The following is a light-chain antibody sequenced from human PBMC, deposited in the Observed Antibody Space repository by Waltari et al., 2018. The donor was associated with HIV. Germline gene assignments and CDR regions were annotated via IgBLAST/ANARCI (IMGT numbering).Light chain of an antibody. Sequence: DIQMTQSPSSLSASIGDTVSIPCRASQDIRNSVSWFQQQPGKVPKLLVHGAFTLQRGVPSRFSGSGSGTDYTLTISGLQAEDFATYFCQQYYGVPLTFGGGTRVDI. CDR1: QDIRNS. CDR2: GAF. J-gene: IGKJ4*01. CDR3: QQYYGVPLT. V-gene: IGKV1-NL1*01.